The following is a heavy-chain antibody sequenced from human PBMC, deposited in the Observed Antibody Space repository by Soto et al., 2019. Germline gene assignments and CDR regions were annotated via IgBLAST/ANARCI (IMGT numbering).Heavy chain of an antibody. CDR2: IYYSGST. CDR1: GGSISSYY. Sequence: SETLSLTCTVSGGSISSYYWSWIRQPPGKGLEWIGYIYYSGSTNYNPSLKSRVTISVDTSKNQFSLKLSSVTAADTAVYYCERAKRDHAFDIWGQGTIVTV. V-gene: IGHV4-59*01. J-gene: IGHJ3*02. CDR3: ERAKRDHAFDI.